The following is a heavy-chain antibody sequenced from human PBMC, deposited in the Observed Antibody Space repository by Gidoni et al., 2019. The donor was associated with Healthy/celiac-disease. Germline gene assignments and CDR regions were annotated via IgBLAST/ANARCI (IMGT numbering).Heavy chain of an antibody. Sequence: EVQLVESGGGLVKPGGSLRLSCAASGFTFSSYSMHWVRQAPGKGLEWVSSISSSSSYIYYADSVKGLFTISRDNAKNSLYLQMNSLRAEYTAVYYCARDDYVWGSYRYTTADAFDIWGQGTMVTVSS. V-gene: IGHV3-21*01. J-gene: IGHJ3*02. CDR3: ARDDYVWGSYRYTTADAFDI. CDR2: ISSSSSYI. D-gene: IGHD3-16*02. CDR1: GFTFSSYS.